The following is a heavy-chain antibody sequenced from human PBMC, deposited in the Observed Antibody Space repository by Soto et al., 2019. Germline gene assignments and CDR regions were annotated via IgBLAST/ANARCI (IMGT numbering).Heavy chain of an antibody. CDR3: AATQGSIFSAVYYGMDV. J-gene: IGHJ6*02. D-gene: IGHD3-9*01. Sequence: ASVKVSCKVSGYTLTELSMHWVRQAPGKGLEWMGGFDPEDGETIYAQKFQGRVTMTEDTSTDTAYMELNSLRAEDTAVYYCAATQGSIFSAVYYGMDVWGQGTTVTVSS. CDR1: GYTLTELS. V-gene: IGHV1-24*01. CDR2: FDPEDGET.